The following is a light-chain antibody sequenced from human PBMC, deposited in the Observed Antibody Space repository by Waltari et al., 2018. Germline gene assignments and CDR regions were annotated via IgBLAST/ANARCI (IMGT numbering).Light chain of an antibody. Sequence: QSVLTQPPSASGTPGQRVTIPCSGSSSNIGSNYVSCYQQLPGTAPKLLIYRNNQRPSGVPDRFSGSKSGTSASLAISGLRSEDEADYYCAAWDDSLSVGLFGGGTKLTVL. J-gene: IGLJ3*02. V-gene: IGLV1-47*01. CDR2: RNN. CDR3: AAWDDSLSVGL. CDR1: SSNIGSNY.